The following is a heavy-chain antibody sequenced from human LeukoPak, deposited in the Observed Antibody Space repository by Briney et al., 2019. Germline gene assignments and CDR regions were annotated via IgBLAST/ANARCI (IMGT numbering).Heavy chain of an antibody. J-gene: IGHJ4*02. V-gene: IGHV1-46*01. D-gene: IGHD3-10*01. CDR3: ARHGSGRYYPAEGRVDY. CDR1: GYGFTSYY. Sequence: ASVKVSCKAFGYGFTSYYIHWVRQAPGQGLEWMGIINPSVGGTTYARKFQGRVTMTRDTSTSTVYMELSSLRSEDTAAYYCARHGSGRYYPAEGRVDYWGQGTLVTVSS. CDR2: INPSVGGT.